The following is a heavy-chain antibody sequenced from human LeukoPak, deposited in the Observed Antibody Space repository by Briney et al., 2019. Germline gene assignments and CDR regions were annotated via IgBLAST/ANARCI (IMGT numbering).Heavy chain of an antibody. J-gene: IGHJ6*02. D-gene: IGHD4-23*01. CDR1: GFTVSSNY. CDR3: ARIGKAYYYYGMDV. CDR2: IYSGGST. Sequence: GGSLRLSCAASGFTVSSNYMSWVRQAPGKGLEWVSVIYSGGSTYYADSVKGRFTISRDNSKNTLYLQMNSLRAEDTAVYYCARIGKAYYYYGMDVWGQGTTVTVSS. V-gene: IGHV3-66*01.